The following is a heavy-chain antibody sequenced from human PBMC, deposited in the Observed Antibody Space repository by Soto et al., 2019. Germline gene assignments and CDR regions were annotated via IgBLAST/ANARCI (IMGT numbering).Heavy chain of an antibody. Sequence: SGGSLRLSCAASGFTFSSYSMNWVRQAPGKGLEWVSSISSSSSYIYYADSVKGRFTISRDNAKNSLYLQMNSLRAEDTAVYYCARDTYYDSSGYLLGVCQHWGQGTLVTAPQ. CDR2: ISSSSSYI. J-gene: IGHJ1*01. CDR1: GFTFSSYS. V-gene: IGHV3-21*01. D-gene: IGHD3-22*01. CDR3: ARDTYYDSSGYLLGVCQH.